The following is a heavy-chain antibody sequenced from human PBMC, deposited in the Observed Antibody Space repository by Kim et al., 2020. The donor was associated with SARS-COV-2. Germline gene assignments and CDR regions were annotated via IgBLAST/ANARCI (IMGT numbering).Heavy chain of an antibody. J-gene: IGHJ4*02. Sequence: SETLSLTCAVYGGSFSGYYWSWIRQPPGKGLEWIGEINHSGSTNYNPSLKSRVTISVDTSKNQFSLKLSSVTAADTAVYYCARAQLRDGYNFRGDYFDYWGQGTLVTVSS. V-gene: IGHV4-34*01. D-gene: IGHD5-12*01. CDR1: GGSFSGYY. CDR3: ARAQLRDGYNFRGDYFDY. CDR2: INHSGST.